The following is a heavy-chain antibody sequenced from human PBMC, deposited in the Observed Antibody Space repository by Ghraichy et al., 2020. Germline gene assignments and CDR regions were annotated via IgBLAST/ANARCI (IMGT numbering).Heavy chain of an antibody. V-gene: IGHV1-18*01. J-gene: IGHJ4*02. Sequence: ASVKVSCKASGYTFTSYGISWVRQAPGQGLEWMGWISAYNGNTNYAQKLQGRVTMTTDTSTSTAYMELRSLRSDDTAVYYCARGVRFRGGYGDYFLDDYWGQGTLVTVSS. CDR2: ISAYNGNT. CDR1: GYTFTSYG. CDR3: ARGVRFRGGYGDYFLDDY. D-gene: IGHD4-17*01.